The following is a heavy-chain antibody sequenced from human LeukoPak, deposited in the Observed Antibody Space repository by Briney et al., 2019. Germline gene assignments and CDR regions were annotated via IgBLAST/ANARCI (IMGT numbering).Heavy chain of an antibody. CDR1: GGSISSYH. J-gene: IGHJ3*02. V-gene: IGHV4-59*08. CDR3: AASLAYSSSWYFFAFDI. CDR2: IYYSGST. Sequence: SETLSLTCTVSGGSISSYHWSWIRQPPGKGLEWIGYIYYSGSTNYNPSLKSRVTISVDTSKNQFSLKLSSVTAADTAVYYCAASLAYSSSWYFFAFDIWGQGTMVTVSS. D-gene: IGHD6-13*01.